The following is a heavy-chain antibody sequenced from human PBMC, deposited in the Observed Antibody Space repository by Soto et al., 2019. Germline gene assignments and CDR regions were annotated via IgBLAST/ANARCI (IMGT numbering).Heavy chain of an antibody. J-gene: IGHJ5*02. CDR2: INHSGST. Sequence: QVQLQQWGAGLLKPSGTLSLTCAVYGGSFSGYYWSWIRQPPGKGLEWIGEINHSGSTNYNPSLKSRVTISVDTSKNQFSLKLSSVTAADTAVYYCATCGSSGYYGSGSYSWFDPWGQGTLVTVSS. V-gene: IGHV4-34*01. CDR3: ATCGSSGYYGSGSYSWFDP. CDR1: GGSFSGYY. D-gene: IGHD3-10*01.